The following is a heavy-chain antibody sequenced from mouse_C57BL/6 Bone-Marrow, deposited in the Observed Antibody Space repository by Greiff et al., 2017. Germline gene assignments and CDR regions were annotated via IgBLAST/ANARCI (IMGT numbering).Heavy chain of an antibody. CDR1: GYTFTSYG. V-gene: IGHV1-81*01. CDR3: ARGITTVVAKAMDY. CDR2: IYPRSGNT. D-gene: IGHD1-1*01. Sequence: QVQLQQSGAELARPGASVKLSCKASGYTFTSYGISWVKQRTGQGLEWIGEIYPRSGNTYYNEKFKGKATLTADKSYSTAYMELRSLTSEDSAVYFCARGITTVVAKAMDYWGQGTSVTVAS. J-gene: IGHJ4*01.